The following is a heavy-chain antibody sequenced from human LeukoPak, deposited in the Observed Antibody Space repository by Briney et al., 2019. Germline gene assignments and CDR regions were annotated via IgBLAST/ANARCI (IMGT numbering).Heavy chain of an antibody. CDR3: ARGRRHFDY. CDR1: GGSFSGYY. Sequence: SETLSLTCAVYGGSFSGYYWSWNRQPPGKGLEWIGEINHSGSTNYNPSLKSRVTISVDTSKNQFSLKLSSVTAADTAVYYCARGRRHFDYWGQGTLVTVSS. CDR2: INHSGST. V-gene: IGHV4-34*01. J-gene: IGHJ4*02.